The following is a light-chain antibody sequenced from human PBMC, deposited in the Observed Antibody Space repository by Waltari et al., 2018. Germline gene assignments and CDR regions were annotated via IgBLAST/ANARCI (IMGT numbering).Light chain of an antibody. CDR1: SSDVGSYNY. CDR2: EVT. Sequence: QSALTQPASVSGSPGQSITISCTGTSSDVGSYNYVSWYQQHPGKAPKLLIFEVTDRPSGVSNRFSGSKSGNTASLTISVLQAEDEADYYCSSYTRTTTLYVFGTGTKVTVL. V-gene: IGLV2-14*03. CDR3: SSYTRTTTLYV. J-gene: IGLJ1*01.